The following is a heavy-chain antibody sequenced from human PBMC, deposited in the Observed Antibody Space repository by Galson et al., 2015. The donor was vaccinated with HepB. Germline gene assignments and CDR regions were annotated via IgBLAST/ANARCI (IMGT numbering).Heavy chain of an antibody. J-gene: IGHJ5*02. CDR1: GYSFTSYW. D-gene: IGHD4-23*01. Sequence: SGAEVKKPGESLKISCKGAGYSFTSYWIAWVRQMPGKGLEWMGIIYPGDSDTRYSPTFHDQVTISADKSISTAYLQWSSLKASDTAMYYCARLNGGNSVTVNWFDPWGQGTLVTVSS. CDR3: ARLNGGNSVTVNWFDP. CDR2: IYPGDSDT. V-gene: IGHV5-51*01.